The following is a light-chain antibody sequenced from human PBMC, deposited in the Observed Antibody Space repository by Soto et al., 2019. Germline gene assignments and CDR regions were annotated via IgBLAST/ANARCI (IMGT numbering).Light chain of an antibody. J-gene: IGKJ1*01. Sequence: IGITQAPGPLAVFLGGGATINLKFSQRGLYNTQHKNYLAWYQQRPGQPPKLLIYWASTRESGVPDRFSGSGSGTDFTLTISSLQAEDVAVYYCQQYYSSPWTFGQGTKVEIK. V-gene: IGKV4-1*01. CDR1: QRGLYNTQHKNY. CDR3: QQYYSSPWT. CDR2: WAS.